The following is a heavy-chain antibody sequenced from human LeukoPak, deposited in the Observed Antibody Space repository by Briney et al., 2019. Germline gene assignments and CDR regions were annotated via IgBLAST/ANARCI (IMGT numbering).Heavy chain of an antibody. CDR1: GYTFTSYG. Sequence: ASVKVSCKASGYTFTSYGISWVRQSPGQGLEWMGWISAYNGNTNYAQKLQGRVTMTTDTSTSTACMELRSLRSDDTAVYYCARQPDPEQRVVDYWGQGTLVTVSS. CDR3: ARQPDPEQRVVDY. CDR2: ISAYNGNT. J-gene: IGHJ4*02. D-gene: IGHD6-19*01. V-gene: IGHV1-18*01.